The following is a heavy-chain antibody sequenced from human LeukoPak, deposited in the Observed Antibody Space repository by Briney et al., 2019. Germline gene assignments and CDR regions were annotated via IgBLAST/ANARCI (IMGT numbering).Heavy chain of an antibody. J-gene: IGHJ4*02. Sequence: HPGGSLRLSCAASGFTFKSFEMXWXRQAPGXXXXXLXYISSSGNTVYYADSVKGRFTISRDNAKNSVYLQMNSLRAEDTGVYFCARGLAVSSNYWGQGTLVTVSS. CDR3: ARGLAVSSNY. D-gene: IGHD6-19*01. CDR1: GFTFKSFE. V-gene: IGHV3-48*03. CDR2: ISSSGNTV.